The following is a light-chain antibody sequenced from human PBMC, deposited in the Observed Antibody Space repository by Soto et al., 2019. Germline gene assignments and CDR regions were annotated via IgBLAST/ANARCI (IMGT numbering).Light chain of an antibody. V-gene: IGLV2-11*01. CDR2: NVI. CDR1: SSDVGGYNF. CDR3: CSSAGSYTYV. J-gene: IGLJ1*01. Sequence: QSLMPQPRSVSGSPGQSVTISCTVTSSDVGGYNFVSWYQHHPGKAPKLIIYNVIQRPSGVPDRFSASKSDNTASLTISGLQAEDAADYYCCSSAGSYTYVFGTGTKVTVL.